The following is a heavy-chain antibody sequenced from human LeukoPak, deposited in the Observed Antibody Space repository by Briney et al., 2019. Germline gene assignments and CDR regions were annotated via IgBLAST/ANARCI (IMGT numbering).Heavy chain of an antibody. Sequence: GGSLRLSCAASGFTFSSYGMHWVRQAPGKGLEWVAFIRYDGSNKYYADSVKGRFTISRDNAKNFLYLQMNSLRAEDTAVYYCARTYYDILTGYNPYFDYWGQGILVTVSS. V-gene: IGHV3-30*02. J-gene: IGHJ4*02. CDR1: GFTFSSYG. CDR2: IRYDGSNK. D-gene: IGHD3-9*01. CDR3: ARTYYDILTGYNPYFDY.